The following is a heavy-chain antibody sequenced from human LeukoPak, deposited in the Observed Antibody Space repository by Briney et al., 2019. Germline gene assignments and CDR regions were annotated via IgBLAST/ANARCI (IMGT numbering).Heavy chain of an antibody. V-gene: IGHV3-20*04. D-gene: IGHD3-22*01. CDR2: INWNGGST. CDR1: GFTFDNYG. Sequence: PGGSLRLSCAAPGFTFDNYGMSWVRQAPGKGLEWASGINWNGGSTGYADSVKGRFAISRDNAKNSLYLQMNSLRAEDTALYYCARIDTYYYDSSGYYSAFDIWGQGTIVTVSS. CDR3: ARIDTYYYDSSGYYSAFDI. J-gene: IGHJ3*02.